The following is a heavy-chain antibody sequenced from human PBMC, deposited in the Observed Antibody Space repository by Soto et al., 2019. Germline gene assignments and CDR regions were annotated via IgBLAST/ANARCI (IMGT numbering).Heavy chain of an antibody. CDR1: GFTFRNYG. D-gene: IGHD2-2*01. J-gene: IGHJ5*02. CDR3: ARDTGDCGSISCTPGNNWFDP. V-gene: IGHV3-30*03. Sequence: TGGSLRLSCGASGFTFRNYGMHWVRQGPGKGLEWVAILSYDGSKQYYADSVKGRFTISRDNSKNTLYLEMNSLRAEDSAVYYCARDTGDCGSISCTPGNNWFDPWGQGTLVTVSS. CDR2: LSYDGSKQ.